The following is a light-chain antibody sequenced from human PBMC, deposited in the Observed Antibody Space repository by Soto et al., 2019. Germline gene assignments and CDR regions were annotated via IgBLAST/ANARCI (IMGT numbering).Light chain of an antibody. CDR3: QQYYRTPGA. J-gene: IGKJ4*01. V-gene: IGKV4-1*01. Sequence: IVMTESTGSQAGCLGEGCSINWKSSQCVLYSSNNKNYLAWYQQKPGQPPKLLSYWASTRESGVPDRFSVSGTGTDSALTCSILQAEDVAVYYCQQYYRTPGAIGGGTKVDIK. CDR2: WAS. CDR1: QCVLYSSNNKNY.